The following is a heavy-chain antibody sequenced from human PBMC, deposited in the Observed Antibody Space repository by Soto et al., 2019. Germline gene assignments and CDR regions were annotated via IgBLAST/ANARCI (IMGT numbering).Heavy chain of an antibody. V-gene: IGHV3-30*18. CDR3: AKDSSYDY. CDR1: GFTFSSYG. J-gene: IGHJ4*02. D-gene: IGHD6-6*01. CDR2: ISYDGSNK. Sequence: QVQLVESGGGVVQPGRSLRLSCAASGFTFSSYGMHWVRQAPGKGLEWVAVISYDGSNKHYADSVKGRFTISRDNSKNTLYLQMNSLRAEDTAVYYCAKDSSYDYWGQGTLVTVSS.